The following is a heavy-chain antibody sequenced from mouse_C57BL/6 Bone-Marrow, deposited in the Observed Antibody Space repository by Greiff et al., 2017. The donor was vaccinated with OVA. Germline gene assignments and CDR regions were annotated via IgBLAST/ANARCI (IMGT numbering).Heavy chain of an antibody. Sequence: EVKLEESGGGLVQPGGSMKLSCAASGFTFSNYWMNWVRQSPEQGLEWVAQIRFKADNYASHYAFSVKGRFTISRDDSKRSGYLQVDNVSTEDTGIYYCPGDYDTEDYWGQGTTLTVSS. V-gene: IGHV6-3*01. CDR3: PGDYDTEDY. D-gene: IGHD2-4*01. J-gene: IGHJ2*01. CDR2: IRFKADNYAS. CDR1: GFTFSNYW.